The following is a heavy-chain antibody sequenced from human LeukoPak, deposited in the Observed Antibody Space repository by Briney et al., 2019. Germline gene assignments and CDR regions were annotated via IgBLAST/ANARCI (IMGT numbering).Heavy chain of an antibody. CDR1: GFTFSSYA. J-gene: IGHJ3*02. Sequence: PGGSLRLSCAASGFTFSSYAMHWVRQAPGKGLEWVAVISYDGSNKYYADSVKGRFTISRDNSKNTLYLQMNSLRAEDTAVYYCARYYYDSSGYLNDAFDIWGQGTMVTVSS. V-gene: IGHV3-30-3*01. CDR2: ISYDGSNK. CDR3: ARYYYDSSGYLNDAFDI. D-gene: IGHD3-22*01.